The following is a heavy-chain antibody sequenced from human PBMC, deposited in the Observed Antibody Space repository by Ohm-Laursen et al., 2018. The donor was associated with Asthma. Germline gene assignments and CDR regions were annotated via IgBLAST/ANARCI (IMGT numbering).Heavy chain of an antibody. V-gene: IGHV3-48*04. CDR1: GFTFSSYS. CDR2: ISSSSSTI. D-gene: IGHD3-10*01. CDR3: ARGNYGINDY. J-gene: IGHJ4*02. Sequence: SLRLSCTASGFTFSSYSMNWVRQAPGKGLEWVSYISSSSSTIYYADSVKGRFTISRDNAKNSLYLQMNSLRAEDTAVYYCARGNYGINDYWGQGTLVTVSS.